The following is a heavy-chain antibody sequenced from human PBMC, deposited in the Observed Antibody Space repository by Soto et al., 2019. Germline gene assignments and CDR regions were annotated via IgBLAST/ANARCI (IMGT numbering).Heavy chain of an antibody. CDR1: GFSLSTSGVG. J-gene: IGHJ5*02. D-gene: IGHD6-13*01. V-gene: IGHV2-5*01. CDR2: IYWNDDK. Sequence: SGPTLVNPTQTVTLTCTFSGFSLSTSGVGVGWIRQPPGKALEWLALIYWNDDKRYSPSLKSRLTITKDTSKNQVVLTMTNMDPVDTATYYCAHSPIAGAARRWFVPWGQGTLVTISS. CDR3: AHSPIAGAARRWFVP.